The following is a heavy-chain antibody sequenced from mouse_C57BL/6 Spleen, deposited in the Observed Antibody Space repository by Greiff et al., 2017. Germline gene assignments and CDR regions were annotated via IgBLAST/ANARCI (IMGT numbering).Heavy chain of an antibody. CDR1: GFTFSDYG. Sequence: EVQLKESGGGLVKPGGSLKLSCAASGFTFSDYGMHWVRQAPEKGLEWVAYISSGSSTIYYADTVKGRFTISRDNAKNTLFLQMTSLRSEDTAMYYCARALYDDYAMDYWGQGTSVTVSS. V-gene: IGHV5-17*01. CDR2: ISSGSSTI. J-gene: IGHJ4*01. D-gene: IGHD2-3*01. CDR3: ARALYDDYAMDY.